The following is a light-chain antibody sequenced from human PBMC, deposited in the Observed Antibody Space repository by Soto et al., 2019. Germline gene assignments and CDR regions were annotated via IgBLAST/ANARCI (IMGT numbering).Light chain of an antibody. J-gene: IGKJ1*01. Sequence: AIQLTQSPSSLSASVGDRVTITCRASQGISSALAWHQQKPGKAPKLLIYDASSLESGVPSRFSGSGSGTDFSLTISSRQPEDFATYYCQQFNSYPQTFGQGTKVEIK. CDR3: QQFNSYPQT. V-gene: IGKV1-13*02. CDR1: QGISSA. CDR2: DAS.